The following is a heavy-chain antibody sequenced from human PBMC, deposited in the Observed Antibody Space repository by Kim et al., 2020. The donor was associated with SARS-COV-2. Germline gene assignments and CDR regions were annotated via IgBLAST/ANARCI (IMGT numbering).Heavy chain of an antibody. V-gene: IGHV3-30*04. CDR2: MSYDGSNK. Sequence: GGSLRLSCAASRFTFSSYAMHWVRQAPGKGLEWVAVMSYDGSNKYYADSVKGRFTISRDNSKNTLYLQMNSLRSEDTAVYYCARALGGSWSLPAYWGQGTLVTVSS. CDR1: RFTFSSYA. D-gene: IGHD6-13*01. J-gene: IGHJ4*02. CDR3: ARALGGSWSLPAY.